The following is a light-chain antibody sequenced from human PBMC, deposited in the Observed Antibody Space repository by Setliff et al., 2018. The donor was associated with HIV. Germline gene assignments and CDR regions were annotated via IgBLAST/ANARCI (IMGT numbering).Light chain of an antibody. J-gene: IGLJ1*01. Sequence: QSALTPPPSASGSPGQSVTISCTGTSSDVGGYNYVSWYQQHPGKAPKLMIYEVSKRPSGVPDRFSGSKSGNTASLTVSGLQAEGEADYYCSSYAGSNKVFGTGTRSPS. V-gene: IGLV2-8*01. CDR3: SSYAGSNKV. CDR1: SSDVGGYNY. CDR2: EVS.